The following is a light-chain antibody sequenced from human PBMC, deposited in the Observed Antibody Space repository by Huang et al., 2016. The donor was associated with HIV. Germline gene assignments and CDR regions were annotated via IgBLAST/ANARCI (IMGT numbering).Light chain of an antibody. Sequence: DVLLTQSPLSLPVTLGQPAFITCKSNQRRVYGDGNIYLNWFHQRPGHSPRLLIYKRSNRDSGVPDRFSAGGSGTDFTLWISEVEAEDVGDYYCMQASHGAATFGQGTRVDIK. CDR1: QRRVYGDGNIY. CDR3: MQASHGAAT. J-gene: IGKJ1*01. CDR2: KRS. V-gene: IGKV2-30*01.